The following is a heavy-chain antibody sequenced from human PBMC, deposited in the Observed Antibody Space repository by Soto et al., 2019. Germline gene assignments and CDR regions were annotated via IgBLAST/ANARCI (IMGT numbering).Heavy chain of an antibody. J-gene: IGHJ6*02. CDR2: ISGSGTNT. D-gene: IGHD3-3*01. CDR1: GFTFSSYA. Sequence: GGSLRLSCAASGFTFSSYAMNWVRQAPGRGLEWVSGISGSGTNTYYADSVKGRFTISRDNSKNTLYLQMNSLRAEDTAVYYCARDFVVGIFGVGHPHYYYYYGMDVWGQGTTVTVSS. V-gene: IGHV3-23*01. CDR3: ARDFVVGIFGVGHPHYYYYYGMDV.